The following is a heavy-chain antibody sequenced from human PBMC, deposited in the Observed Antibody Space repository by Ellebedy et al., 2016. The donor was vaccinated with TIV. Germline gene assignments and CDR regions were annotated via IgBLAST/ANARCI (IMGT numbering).Heavy chain of an antibody. CDR2: LFYRGST. V-gene: IGHV4-39*07. D-gene: IGHD5-18*01. CDR3: ARGGYRPFSFDF. Sequence: SETLSLTCTVSGGSINNSSSYWAWIRQPPGKRLEWIGNLFYRGSTDYNPSLKSRATISIDTSKNQFSLILNSVAAADTAVYYCARGGYRPFSFDFWGQGTLVTVSS. CDR1: GGSINNSSSY. J-gene: IGHJ4*02.